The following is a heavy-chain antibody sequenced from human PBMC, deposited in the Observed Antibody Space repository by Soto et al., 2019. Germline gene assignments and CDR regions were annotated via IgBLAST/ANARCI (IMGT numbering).Heavy chain of an antibody. V-gene: IGHV1-18*01. CDR3: ARDDMTTVTSRYYFDY. Sequence: VKVSCKASGYTFTSYGISWVRQAPGQGLEWMGWISAYNGNTNYAQKLQGRVTVTTDTSTSTAYMELRSLRSDDTAVYYCARDDMTTVTSRYYFDYWGQGTLVTVSS. D-gene: IGHD4-4*01. J-gene: IGHJ4*02. CDR2: ISAYNGNT. CDR1: GYTFTSYG.